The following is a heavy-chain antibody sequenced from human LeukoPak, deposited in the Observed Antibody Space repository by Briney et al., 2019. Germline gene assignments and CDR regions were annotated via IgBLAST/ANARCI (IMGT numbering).Heavy chain of an antibody. CDR3: ARDHIVGSSNFDS. CDR2: IKQDGSEK. D-gene: IGHD1-26*01. J-gene: IGHJ4*02. Sequence: GGSLRLSCAASGFTFSSYWMSWVRQPPGKGLEWVANIKQDGSEKYYVDSVKGRFTISRDNAQTSLYLQMNSLRAEDTAVYYCARDHIVGSSNFDSWGEGRLVTVSS. V-gene: IGHV3-7*04. CDR1: GFTFSSYW.